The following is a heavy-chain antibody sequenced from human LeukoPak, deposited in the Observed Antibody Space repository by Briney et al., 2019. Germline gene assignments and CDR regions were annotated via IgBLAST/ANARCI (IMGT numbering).Heavy chain of an antibody. Sequence: ASVKVSCKASGGTFSSYAISWVRQAPGQGLEWMGGIIPIFGTANYAQKFQGRVTITADESTSTAYMELSSLRSEDTAVYYCARENYYGSGSYFNDAFDIWGQGTMVTVSS. J-gene: IGHJ3*02. D-gene: IGHD3-10*01. V-gene: IGHV1-69*13. CDR1: GGTFSSYA. CDR2: IIPIFGTA. CDR3: ARENYYGSGSYFNDAFDI.